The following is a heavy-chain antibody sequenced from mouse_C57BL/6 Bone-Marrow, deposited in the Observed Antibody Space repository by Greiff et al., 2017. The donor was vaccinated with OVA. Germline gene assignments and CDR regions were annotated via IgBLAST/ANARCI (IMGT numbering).Heavy chain of an antibody. V-gene: IGHV5-6*01. CDR2: ISSGGSYT. CDR1: GFTFSSYG. Sequence: EVMLVESGGDLVKPGGSLKLSCAASGFTFSSYGMSWVRQTPDKRLEWVATISSGGSYTYYPDSVKGRFTISRDNAKNTLYLQMSSLKSEDTAMYYCARHDGYPDYWGQGTTLTVSS. J-gene: IGHJ2*01. D-gene: IGHD2-3*01. CDR3: ARHDGYPDY.